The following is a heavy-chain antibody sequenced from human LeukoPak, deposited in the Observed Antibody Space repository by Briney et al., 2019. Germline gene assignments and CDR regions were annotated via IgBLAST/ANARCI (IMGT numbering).Heavy chain of an antibody. D-gene: IGHD3-16*01. Sequence: GGSLRLSCAASGFTFSSYEMNWVRQAPGKGLEWVSYIRSSGITTYYVDSVKGRFTISRDNAKDSLYLQMNSLRAEDTAVYYCVRVGNSLNYFDCWGQGTLVTVSS. J-gene: IGHJ4*02. CDR2: IRSSGITT. V-gene: IGHV3-48*03. CDR3: VRVGNSLNYFDC. CDR1: GFTFSSYE.